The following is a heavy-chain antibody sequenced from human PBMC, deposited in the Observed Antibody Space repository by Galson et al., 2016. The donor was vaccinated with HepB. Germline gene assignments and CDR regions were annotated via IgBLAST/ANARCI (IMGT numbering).Heavy chain of an antibody. V-gene: IGHV3-30-3*01. CDR1: GFTFNNYA. CDR2: IRYDGSNK. Sequence: SLRLSCAASGFTFNNYAMYWVRQAPGKGLEWVAVIRYDGSNKYYADSVKGRFTISRDNSKNTLYLQVDSLRPEDTAVYYCARDHSWYAGYFDYWGQGTLVTVSS. J-gene: IGHJ4*02. CDR3: ARDHSWYAGYFDY. D-gene: IGHD6-13*01.